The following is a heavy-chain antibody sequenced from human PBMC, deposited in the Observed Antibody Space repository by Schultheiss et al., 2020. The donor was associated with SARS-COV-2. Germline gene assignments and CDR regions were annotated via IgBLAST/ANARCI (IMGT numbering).Heavy chain of an antibody. J-gene: IGHJ6*02. D-gene: IGHD6-6*01. CDR3: ARDPADPLSIAALDYYGMDV. CDR2: MNPNSGNT. Sequence: ASVKVSCKASGYTFTSYDINWVRQATGQGLEWMGWMNPNSGNTGYAQKFQGRVTITADESTSTAYMELSSLRSEDTAVYYCARDPADPLSIAALDYYGMDVWGQGTTVTVSS. CDR1: GYTFTSYD. V-gene: IGHV1-8*01.